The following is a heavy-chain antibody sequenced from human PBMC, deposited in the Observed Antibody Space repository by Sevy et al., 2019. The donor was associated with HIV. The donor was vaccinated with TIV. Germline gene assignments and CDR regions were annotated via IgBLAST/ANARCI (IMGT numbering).Heavy chain of an antibody. J-gene: IGHJ4*02. CDR1: GYSFSSYA. Sequence: GGSLRLSCVVSGYSFSSYAISWVRQAPGKGLEWVSTINGRGGSTYYADSVKGRFTISRDNPKNTLFLQMINLRVDDTAIYYCARPSPRIAAAASPFYDNWGQGTLVTVSS. CDR3: ARPSPRIAAAASPFYDN. V-gene: IGHV3-23*01. D-gene: IGHD6-13*01. CDR2: INGRGGST.